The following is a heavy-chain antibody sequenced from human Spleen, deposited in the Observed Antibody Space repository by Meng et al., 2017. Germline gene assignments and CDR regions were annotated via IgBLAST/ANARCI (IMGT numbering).Heavy chain of an antibody. D-gene: IGHD2-2*02. Sequence: SLTETWPTLRTHTQPTPLSSTFSGFCLKAPDVAGCWIRPPPRKALEWLALFYWDDDSSLRTSLKSRLTGTKDTSKDHVVLTISIMVPADTAPDYSAHLYIHLREGNYFDFWGQGTLVTVSS. J-gene: IGHJ4*02. V-gene: IGHV2-5*02. CDR3: AHLYIHLREGNYFDF. CDR2: FYWDDDS. CDR1: GFCLKAPDVA.